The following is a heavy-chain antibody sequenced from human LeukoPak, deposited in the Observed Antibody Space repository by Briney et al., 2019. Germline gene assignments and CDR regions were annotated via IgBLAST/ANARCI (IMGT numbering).Heavy chain of an antibody. J-gene: IGHJ4*02. CDR1: GYTFTRHG. D-gene: IGHD3-22*01. CDR2: ISAYNGDT. CDR3: ARDPSNTSGNYPYFDY. V-gene: IGHV1-18*01. Sequence: ASVKVSCKASGYTFTRHGISWVRQAPGQGLEWMGWISAYNGDTKYAQNFQGRVTITTETSTTTAYMELRSLRFDDTAVYYCARDPSNTSGNYPYFDYWGQGTLVTVSS.